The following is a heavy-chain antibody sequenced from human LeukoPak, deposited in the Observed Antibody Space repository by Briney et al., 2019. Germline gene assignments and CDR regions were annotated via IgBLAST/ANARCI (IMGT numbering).Heavy chain of an antibody. J-gene: IGHJ3*02. CDR3: ARAYVDTAMGGAFDI. D-gene: IGHD5-18*01. Sequence: KPGGSLRLSCAASGFTFSSYAMSWVRQAPGKGLEWVSYISSSGTYTNYADSVKGRFTISRDNAKKSLYLQMNSLRAEDTAVYYCARAYVDTAMGGAFDIWGQGTMVTVSS. V-gene: IGHV3-11*05. CDR1: GFTFSSYA. CDR2: ISSSGTYT.